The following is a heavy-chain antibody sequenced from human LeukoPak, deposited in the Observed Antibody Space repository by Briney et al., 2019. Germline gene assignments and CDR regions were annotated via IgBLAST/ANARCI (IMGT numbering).Heavy chain of an antibody. V-gene: IGHV4-59*01. CDR1: GGSISSYY. CDR3: ARVRSSGRPAYYFDY. J-gene: IGHJ4*02. Sequence: SETLSLTCTVSGGSISSYYWSWFRQPPGKGLEWIGYIYYSGSTNYNPSLKSRVTISVDTSKNQFSLKLSSVTAADTAVYYCARVRSSGRPAYYFDYWGQGTLVTVSS. D-gene: IGHD6-19*01. CDR2: IYYSGST.